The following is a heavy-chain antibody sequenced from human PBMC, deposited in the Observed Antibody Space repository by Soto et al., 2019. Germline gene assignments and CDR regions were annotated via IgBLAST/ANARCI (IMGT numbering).Heavy chain of an antibody. V-gene: IGHV1-46*02. CDR1: GYSFKDHY. CDR3: ARISCKGGSCYFDFGR. J-gene: IGHJ4*02. CDR2: INPSGEHT. D-gene: IGHD2-15*01. Sequence: ASEKVSCKASGYSFKDHYMHWVRQAPGRGLEWVGIINPSGEHTNYAQQFRGRVAMTRDTSTSTAYMELRCLRSEDTAVYFCARISCKGGSCYFDFGRWGQGTLVTVCS.